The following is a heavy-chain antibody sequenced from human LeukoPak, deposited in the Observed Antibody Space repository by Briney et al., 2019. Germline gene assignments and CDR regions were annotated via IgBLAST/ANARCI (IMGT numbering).Heavy chain of an antibody. J-gene: IGHJ4*02. CDR1: GFTLSTYW. CDR3: XRXDSTGHFYFDY. Sequence: SGGSLRLSCAASGFTLSTYWMSWVRQAPGKGLEWVANTNQDGSETYYVDSVKGRFTISRDNAKSSLYLQMTSLGAEDTAVYYXXRXDSTGHFYFDYWGQGTLVTVSS. D-gene: IGHD3-22*01. V-gene: IGHV3-7*01. CDR2: TNQDGSET.